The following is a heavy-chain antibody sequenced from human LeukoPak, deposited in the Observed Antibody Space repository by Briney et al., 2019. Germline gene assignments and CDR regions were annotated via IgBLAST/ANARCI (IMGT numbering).Heavy chain of an antibody. CDR1: GYTFTSYY. CDR3: ARVPPVPPYGMDV. Sequence: GASVKISCKASGYTFTSYYMHWVRQAPGQGLEWMGIINPSGGSTSYAQKFQGRVAMTRDTSTSTVYMELSSLRSEDTAVYYCARVPPVPPYGMDVWGQGTTVTVSS. D-gene: IGHD6-6*01. J-gene: IGHJ6*02. V-gene: IGHV1-46*01. CDR2: INPSGGST.